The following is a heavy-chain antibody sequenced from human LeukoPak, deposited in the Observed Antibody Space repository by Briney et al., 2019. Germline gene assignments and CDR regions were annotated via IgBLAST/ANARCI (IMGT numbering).Heavy chain of an antibody. CDR1: GFTFTKYW. Sequence: GGSLRLSCAASGFTFTKYWMTWVRQAPGKGLEWVAVISYDGSNKYYADSVKGRFTISRDNSKNTLYLQMNSLRAEDTAVYYCAKVRYGDYHYFDYWGQGTLVTVSS. D-gene: IGHD4-17*01. J-gene: IGHJ4*02. V-gene: IGHV3-30*18. CDR3: AKVRYGDYHYFDY. CDR2: ISYDGSNK.